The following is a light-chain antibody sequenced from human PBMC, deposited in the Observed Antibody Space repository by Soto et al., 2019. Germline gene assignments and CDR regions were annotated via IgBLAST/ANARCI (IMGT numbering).Light chain of an antibody. CDR3: QQASSFPLT. CDR2: AAS. J-gene: IGKJ5*01. Sequence: DIQMTQSGGYVYDSXGGRVTITXXASQGISSWLAWYQQKPGKAPKLLIYAASSLQSGVPSRFSGSASGTYFTLTISSLQPEDFATYYCQQASSFPLTFGQGTRLEIK. V-gene: IGKV1D-12*01. CDR1: QGISSW.